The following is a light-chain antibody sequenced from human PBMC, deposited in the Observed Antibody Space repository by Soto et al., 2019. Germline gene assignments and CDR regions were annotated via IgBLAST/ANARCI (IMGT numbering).Light chain of an antibody. V-gene: IGKV3D-15*01. Sequence: ELVMTQSPATLSVSPGERATLSCRASQTVRDNLGWYQQKPGQAPRLIISGASTRATGIPARFSGSGSGTDFTLTISSLETEDFAVYYCQQRRFGGGTKVDIK. CDR2: GAS. J-gene: IGKJ4*01. CDR1: QTVRDN. CDR3: QQRR.